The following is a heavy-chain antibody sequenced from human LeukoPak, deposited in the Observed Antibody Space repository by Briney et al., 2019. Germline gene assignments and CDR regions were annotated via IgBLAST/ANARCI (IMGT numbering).Heavy chain of an antibody. Sequence: GGSLRLSCSASGFTFSTYAMHWVRQAPGKGLEYVSVISSNGGSTYNADSVKGRVTISRDNSKNTLYLQMSSLRIEDTAVYYCAKSQLHYDSSGHDYWGRGTLVTVSS. V-gene: IGHV3-64D*09. CDR3: AKSQLHYDSSGHDY. D-gene: IGHD3-22*01. J-gene: IGHJ4*02. CDR1: GFTFSTYA. CDR2: ISSNGGST.